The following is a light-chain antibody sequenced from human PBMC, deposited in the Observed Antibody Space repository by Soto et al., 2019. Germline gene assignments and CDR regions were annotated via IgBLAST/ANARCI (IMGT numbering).Light chain of an antibody. V-gene: IGLV2-14*01. CDR1: SSDVGSYNY. Sequence: QSALTQPASVSGSPVQSITISCTGTSSDVGSYNYVSWYQQYPGTTPKLMIYDVSNRPSGVSYRFSRSKSGNTSSLTISELQAEDESDSGCSSYTTSSTHVVFGGGTKLTVL. CDR3: SSYTTSSTHVV. J-gene: IGLJ2*01. CDR2: DVS.